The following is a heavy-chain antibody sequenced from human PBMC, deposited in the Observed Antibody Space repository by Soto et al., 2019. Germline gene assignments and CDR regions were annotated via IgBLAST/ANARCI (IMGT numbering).Heavy chain of an antibody. Sequence: SETLSLTCAVYGGSFSGYYWSWIRQPPGKGLEWIGEINHSGSTNYNPSLKSRVTISVDTSKNQFSLKLSSVTAADTAVYYCASPRSYSSSRYGYYYYGMDVWGQGTTVTVSS. CDR2: INHSGST. J-gene: IGHJ6*02. D-gene: IGHD6-13*01. CDR1: GGSFSGYY. CDR3: ASPRSYSSSRYGYYYYGMDV. V-gene: IGHV4-34*01.